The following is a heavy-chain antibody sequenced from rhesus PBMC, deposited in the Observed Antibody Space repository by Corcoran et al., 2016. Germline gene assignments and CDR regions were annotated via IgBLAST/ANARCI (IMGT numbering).Heavy chain of an antibody. CDR2: INGGGDNT. Sequence: EVQLVESGGELAKPGGSLRLPGAASGFTFSSYWMNGVRQTPGKGLEWISAINGGGDNTYYADSVKGRFTISRDNSKNTLSLQMNSLRVEDTAVYYCVPDNRFDVWGAGVLVTVSS. V-gene: IGHV3S42*01. CDR1: GFTFSSYW. CDR3: VPDNRFDV. J-gene: IGHJ5-1*01.